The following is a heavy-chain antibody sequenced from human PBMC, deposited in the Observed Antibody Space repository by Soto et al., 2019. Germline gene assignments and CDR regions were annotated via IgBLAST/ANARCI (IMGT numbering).Heavy chain of an antibody. V-gene: IGHV1-18*01. Sequence: QVLLVQSGAEVKKPGASVKVSCKASGYTFNSYGVSWVRQAPGQGLEWMGWISAYNGNTKYSQNLQGRVTMTIDTTTSSSYLEVRSLRSDDPAIYSCARYFWSGQLPFYFDQWGQGTLVTVSS. CDR1: GYTFNSYG. D-gene: IGHD3-3*01. J-gene: IGHJ4*02. CDR3: ARYFWSGQLPFYFDQ. CDR2: ISAYNGNT.